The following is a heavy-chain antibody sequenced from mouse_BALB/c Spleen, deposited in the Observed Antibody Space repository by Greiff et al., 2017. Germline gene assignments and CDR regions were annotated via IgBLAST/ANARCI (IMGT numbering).Heavy chain of an antibody. J-gene: IGHJ4*01. CDR3: GREGFYYAKDY. CDR2: ISSGSSTI. Sequence: EVKLVESGGGLVQPGGSRKLSCAASGFTFSSFGMHWVRQAPEKGLEWVAYISSGSSTIYYADTVKGRFTISRDNPKNTLFLQMTSLRSEDTAMYYCGREGFYYAKDYWGQGTSVTVSS. V-gene: IGHV5-17*02. CDR1: GFTFSSFG.